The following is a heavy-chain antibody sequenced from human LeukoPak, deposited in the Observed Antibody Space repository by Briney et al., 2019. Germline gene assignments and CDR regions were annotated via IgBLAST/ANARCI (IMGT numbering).Heavy chain of an antibody. D-gene: IGHD3-22*01. Sequence: GGSLRLSCAASGFTFSSYAMHWVRQAPGKGLEWVAVISYDGSNKYYADSVKGRFTISRDNSKDTLYLQMNSLRAEDTAVYYCAKVFPYYDSSGRYFDYWGQGTLVTVSS. CDR2: ISYDGSNK. V-gene: IGHV3-30*04. J-gene: IGHJ4*02. CDR1: GFTFSSYA. CDR3: AKVFPYYDSSGRYFDY.